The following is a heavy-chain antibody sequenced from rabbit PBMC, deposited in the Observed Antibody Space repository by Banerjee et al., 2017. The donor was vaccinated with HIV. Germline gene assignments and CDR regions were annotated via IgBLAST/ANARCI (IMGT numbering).Heavy chain of an antibody. CDR2: IDSSSIT. D-gene: IGHD4-1*01. CDR1: GSDISSNA. CDR3: ARDLAGVIGWNFDL. Sequence: QEQLVESGGGLVQPEGSLTLTCKASGSDISSNAMCWVRQAPGKGLEWIGCIDSSSITWYASWVNVRFTISKTSSTTVTLQMTSLTAADTATYFCARDLAGVIGWNFDLWGPGTLVTVS. V-gene: IGHV1S47*01. J-gene: IGHJ4*01.